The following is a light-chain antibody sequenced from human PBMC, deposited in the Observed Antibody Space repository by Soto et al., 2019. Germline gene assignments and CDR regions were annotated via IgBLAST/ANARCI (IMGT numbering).Light chain of an antibody. V-gene: IGKV1-12*01. CDR2: GAS. CDR1: RDISNS. Sequence: DIQMTQSPSSVSASVGDRLTITCRASRDISNSLAWYQQTPGKAPKLLLRGASSLHRGVPSRFSGRGSGTDFTLIISRLEPEDFAVYYCQQFAGSFGGGTKVDIK. J-gene: IGKJ4*02. CDR3: QQFAGS.